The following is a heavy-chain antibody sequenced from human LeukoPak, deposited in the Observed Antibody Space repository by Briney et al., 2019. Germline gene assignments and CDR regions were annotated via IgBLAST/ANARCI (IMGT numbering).Heavy chain of an antibody. CDR2: IYHSGST. CDR1: GGSISSSNW. D-gene: IGHD2-2*01. CDR3: ATTADQLTPLGY. J-gene: IGHJ4*02. Sequence: SETLSLTCAVSGGSISSSNWWSWVRQPPGKGLEWIGEIYHSGSTNYNPSLESRVTISVDKSKNQFSLKLSSVTAADTAVYYCATTADQLTPLGYWGQGTLVTVSS. V-gene: IGHV4-4*02.